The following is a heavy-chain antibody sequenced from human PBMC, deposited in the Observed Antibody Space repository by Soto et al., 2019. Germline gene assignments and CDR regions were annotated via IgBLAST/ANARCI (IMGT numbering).Heavy chain of an antibody. V-gene: IGHV1-2*04. CDR3: ARGPYSSSWYHVWSGYYYSMDV. CDR2: INPNSGGT. Sequence: ASVKVSCKASGYTFTGYYMHWVRQAPGQGLEWMGWINPNSGGTNYAQKFQGWVTMTRDTSISTAYMELSRLRSDDTAVYYCARGPYSSSWYHVWSGYYYSMDVWGQGTTVTVSS. CDR1: GYTFTGYY. D-gene: IGHD6-13*01. J-gene: IGHJ6*02.